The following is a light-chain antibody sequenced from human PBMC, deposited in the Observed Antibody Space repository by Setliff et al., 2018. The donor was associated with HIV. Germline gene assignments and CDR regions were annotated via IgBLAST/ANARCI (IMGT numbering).Light chain of an antibody. J-gene: IGLJ2*01. V-gene: IGLV1-44*01. Sequence: QSVLSQPPSASGTPGQTVTISCSGSSSNIGVNVVNWYQHLPGTSPKLLIYNNYQRPSGVPDRFSGSKSGSSGSLAISGLQSEDEADYYCSSYTRSSTLFGGGTKVTVL. CDR3: SSYTRSSTL. CDR2: NNY. CDR1: SSNIGVNV.